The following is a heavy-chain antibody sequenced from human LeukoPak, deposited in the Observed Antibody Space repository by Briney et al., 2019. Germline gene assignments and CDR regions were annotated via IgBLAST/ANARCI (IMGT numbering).Heavy chain of an antibody. D-gene: IGHD3-22*01. CDR1: GFTFSSYW. CDR3: ASDPGLSGYYFDF. Sequence: GGSLRLSCAASGFTFSSYWMSWVRQAPGKGLEWVSYISSSSTTISYADSVKGRFTISRDNAKKSLYLQMNSLRAEDTAVYYCASDPGLSGYYFDFWGQGTLVTVSS. CDR2: ISSSSTTI. V-gene: IGHV3-48*01. J-gene: IGHJ4*02.